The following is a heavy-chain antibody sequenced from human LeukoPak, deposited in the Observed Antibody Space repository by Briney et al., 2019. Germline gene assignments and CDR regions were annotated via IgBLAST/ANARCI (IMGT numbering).Heavy chain of an antibody. CDR2: INPSGGST. CDR1: GYSFISYY. J-gene: IGHJ5*02. D-gene: IGHD1-26*01. Sequence: GASVKVSCKASGYSFISYYIHWVRQAPGQGLEWMGLINPSGGSTSYAQMFRGRVTMTRDTSTSTVYMELSSLRSEDTAVYYCVRVPAGGSLQNWFDPWGQGTLVTVSS. V-gene: IGHV1-46*01. CDR3: VRVPAGGSLQNWFDP.